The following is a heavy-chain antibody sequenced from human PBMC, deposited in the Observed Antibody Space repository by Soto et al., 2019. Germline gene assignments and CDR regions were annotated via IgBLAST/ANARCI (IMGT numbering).Heavy chain of an antibody. CDR3: AREGASGFGMDV. CDR1: GGSIRSYY. D-gene: IGHD1-26*01. J-gene: IGHJ6*02. V-gene: IGHV4-4*07. Sequence: PSETLSLTCTVSGGSIRSYYWSWIRQPAGKPLEWIGRIYTSGTTNYNPSLKSRVTILVDTSKNQFSLKLSSVTAADTAVYYCAREGASGFGMDVWGQGTTVTVSS. CDR2: IYTSGTT.